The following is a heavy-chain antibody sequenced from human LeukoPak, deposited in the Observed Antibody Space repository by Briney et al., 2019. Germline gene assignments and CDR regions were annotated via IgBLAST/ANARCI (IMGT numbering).Heavy chain of an antibody. D-gene: IGHD2-2*01. CDR3: ARGLRYCSSTSCSGP. CDR1: GGTFSSYA. V-gene: IGHV1-8*02. CDR2: MNPNSGNT. J-gene: IGHJ5*02. Sequence: GSSVKVSCKASGGTFSSYAINWVRQATGQGLEWMGWMNPNSGNTGYAQKFQGRVTMTRNTSISTAYMELSSLRSEDTAVYYCARGLRYCSSTSCSGPWGQGTLVTVSS.